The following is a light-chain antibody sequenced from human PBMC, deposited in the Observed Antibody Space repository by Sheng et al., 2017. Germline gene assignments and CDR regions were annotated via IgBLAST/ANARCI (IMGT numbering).Light chain of an antibody. CDR1: QSISTW. V-gene: IGKV1-5*03. CDR3: QQYSSYST. CDR2: KAS. J-gene: IGKJ1*01. Sequence: DIQMTQSPSTLSASVGDRVTITCRASQSISTWLAWYQLKPGKAPKLLIYKASNLQSGVPSRFSGSGSGTDFSLTISGLQPDDFATYYCQQYSSYSTFGQGTKVEIK.